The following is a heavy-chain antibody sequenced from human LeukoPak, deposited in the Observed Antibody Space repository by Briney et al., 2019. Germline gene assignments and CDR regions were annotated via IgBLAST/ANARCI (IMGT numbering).Heavy chain of an antibody. CDR1: GFTFTTYP. CDR2: ISASGGGT. J-gene: IGHJ4*02. V-gene: IGHV3-23*01. Sequence: TGGSLRLSCAASGFTFTTYPMSWVRQAPGKGLEWVSAISASGGGTYYADSVKGRFTISRDNSKNTLYLQMNSLRAEDTAVYYCAKDVVSTWESVTTYYFDYWGQGTLVTVSS. D-gene: IGHD4-17*01. CDR3: AKDVVSTWESVTTYYFDY.